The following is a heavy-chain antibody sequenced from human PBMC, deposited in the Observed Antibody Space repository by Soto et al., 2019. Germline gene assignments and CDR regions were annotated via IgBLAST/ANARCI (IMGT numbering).Heavy chain of an antibody. CDR3: ARVRRGDYVHWFDP. J-gene: IGHJ5*02. D-gene: IGHD4-17*01. Sequence: SETLSLTCTVSGGSTSSYYWSWIRQPPGKGLEWIGYIYYSGSTNYNPSLKSRVTISVDTSKNQFSLKLSSVTAADTAVYYCARVRRGDYVHWFDPWGQGTLVTVSS. V-gene: IGHV4-59*01. CDR2: IYYSGST. CDR1: GGSTSSYY.